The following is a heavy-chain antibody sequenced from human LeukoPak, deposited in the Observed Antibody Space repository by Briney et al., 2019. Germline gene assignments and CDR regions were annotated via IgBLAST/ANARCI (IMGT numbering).Heavy chain of an antibody. D-gene: IGHD3-3*01. J-gene: IGHJ5*02. CDR3: ARGQQEDYDFWSGYGYNWFDP. V-gene: IGHV3-66*01. CDR2: IYSGGST. CDR1: GFTVSSNY. Sequence: GGSLRLSCAASGFTVSSNYMSWVRQAPGKGLEWVSVIYSGGSTYYADSVKGRFTISRDNSKNTLYLQMNSLRAEDTAVYYCARGQQEDYDFWSGYGYNWFDPWGQGTLVIVSS.